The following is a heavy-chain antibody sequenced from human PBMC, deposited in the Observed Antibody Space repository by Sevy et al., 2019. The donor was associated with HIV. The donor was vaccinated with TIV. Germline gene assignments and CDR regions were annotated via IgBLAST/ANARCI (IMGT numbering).Heavy chain of an antibody. D-gene: IGHD3-22*01. J-gene: IGHJ4*02. CDR3: ARSIDDSSGYIDY. CDR2: ISYDGSNK. V-gene: IGHV3-30-3*01. Sequence: GGSLRLSCAASGFTFSSYAMSWVRQAPGKGLEWVAVISYDGSNKYYADSVKGRFTISRDNSKNTLYLQMNSLRAEDTAVYYCARSIDDSSGYIDYWGQGTLVTVSS. CDR1: GFTFSSYA.